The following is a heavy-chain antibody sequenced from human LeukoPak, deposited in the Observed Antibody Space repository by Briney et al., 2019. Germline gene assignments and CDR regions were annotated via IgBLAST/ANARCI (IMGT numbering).Heavy chain of an antibody. CDR3: AREGNNWSYVGPSWFDP. D-gene: IGHD1-7*01. Sequence: LVKACCKASGGTFSSYAISWVRQAPGLGLECMKGIIPVFGRANYAKKFQGRVKITTDESTSTAYMGLSCLRSEDTAVYCCAREGNNWSYVGPSWFDPWGQGTLVTVSA. V-gene: IGHV1-69*05. CDR1: GGTFSSYA. CDR2: IIPVFGRA. J-gene: IGHJ5*02.